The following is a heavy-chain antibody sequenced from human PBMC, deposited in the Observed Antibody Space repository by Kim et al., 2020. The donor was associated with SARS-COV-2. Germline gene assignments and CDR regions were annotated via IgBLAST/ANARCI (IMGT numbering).Heavy chain of an antibody. J-gene: IGHJ4*02. CDR2: IYSGGSST. D-gene: IGHD3-22*01. V-gene: IGHV3-23*03. CDR1: GFTFSSYA. CDR3: AKGIYDSSGYPDY. Sequence: GGSLRLSCAASGFTFSSYAMSWVRQAPGKGLEWVSVIYSGGSSTYYADSVKGRFTISRDNSKNTLYLQMNSLRAEDTAVYYCAKGIYDSSGYPDYWGQGTLVTVSS.